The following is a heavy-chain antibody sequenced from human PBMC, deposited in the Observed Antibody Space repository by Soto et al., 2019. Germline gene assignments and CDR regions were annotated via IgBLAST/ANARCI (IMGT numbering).Heavy chain of an antibody. V-gene: IGHV3-48*03. Sequence: GGSLRLSCAASGFTFSSYEMNWVRQAPGKGLEWVSYISRSGSTIYYADSVKGRFTISRDNAKNSLFLQMNSLRAEDTAVYYCTADLIAVAGYMGDSWGQGALVTVS. CDR2: ISRSGSTI. D-gene: IGHD6-19*01. CDR3: TADLIAVAGYMGDS. CDR1: GFTFSSYE. J-gene: IGHJ4*02.